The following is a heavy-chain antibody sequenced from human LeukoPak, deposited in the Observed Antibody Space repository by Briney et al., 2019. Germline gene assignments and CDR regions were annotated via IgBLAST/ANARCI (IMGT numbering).Heavy chain of an antibody. V-gene: IGHV6-1*01. J-gene: IGHJ4*02. Sequence: SQALSLTCAISGDSVSSKSVCWNWIRQSPSRGLEYLGRTRLRSTRNTFYSLCVEGQITINADTSRKQVSLRLNSVTPEDTALYYCVRDFNWAFDYWGQGTLVTVSS. CDR3: VRDFNWAFDY. CDR1: GDSVSSKSVC. D-gene: IGHD7-27*01. CDR2: TRLRSTRNT.